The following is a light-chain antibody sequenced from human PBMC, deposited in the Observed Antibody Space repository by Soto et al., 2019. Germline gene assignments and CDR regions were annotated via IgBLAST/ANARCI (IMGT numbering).Light chain of an antibody. CDR3: QQYNSCPWT. CDR1: QSISSW. V-gene: IGKV1-5*03. J-gene: IGKJ1*01. Sequence: DIQMTQSPSTLSASVGDRVTITSRASQSISSWLAWYQQKPGKAPKLLIYKASSLESGVPSRFSGSGSGTEFTLTISSLQPDDFATYYCQQYNSCPWTFGQGTKVDIK. CDR2: KAS.